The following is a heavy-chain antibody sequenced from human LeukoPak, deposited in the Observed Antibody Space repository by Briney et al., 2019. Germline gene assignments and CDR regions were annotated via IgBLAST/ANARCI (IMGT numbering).Heavy chain of an antibody. CDR2: ISGSGGST. J-gene: IGHJ3*02. Sequence: PGGSLRLSCAASGFTFSSYAMSWVRQAPGKGLEWVSAISGSGGSTYYADSVKGRFTISRDNSKNTLYLQMNSLRAEDTAVYYFAKDKIRSFPTRTREYSGYDGSVAFDIWGQGTMVTVSS. CDR3: AKDKIRSFPTRTREYSGYDGSVAFDI. CDR1: GFTFSSYA. V-gene: IGHV3-23*01. D-gene: IGHD5-12*01.